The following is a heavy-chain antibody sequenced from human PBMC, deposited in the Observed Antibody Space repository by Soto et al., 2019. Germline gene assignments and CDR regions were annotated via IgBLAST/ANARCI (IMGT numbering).Heavy chain of an antibody. CDR1: GGSISSYY. CDR3: ARQYCTNGVCFAADNWFDP. J-gene: IGHJ5*02. D-gene: IGHD2-8*01. CDR2: IYYSGST. V-gene: IGHV4-59*01. Sequence: PSETLSLTCTVSGGSISSYYWSWIRQPPGKGLEWIGYIYYSGSTNYNPSLKSRVTISVDTSKNQFSLKLSSVTAADTAVYYCARQYCTNGVCFAADNWFDPWGQGTLVTVSS.